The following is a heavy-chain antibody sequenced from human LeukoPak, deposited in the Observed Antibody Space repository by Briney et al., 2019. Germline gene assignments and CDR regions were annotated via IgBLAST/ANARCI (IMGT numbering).Heavy chain of an antibody. Sequence: SETLSLTCTVSGGSISSSDYYWGWIRQPPGKGLEWIGSIYYSGSTYYNPSLKSRATISVDTSKNQFSLKLSSVTAADTAVYYCARVSYYGSGTYYYMDVWGKGTTVTISS. D-gene: IGHD3-10*01. V-gene: IGHV4-39*07. CDR2: IYYSGST. J-gene: IGHJ6*03. CDR3: ARVSYYGSGTYYYMDV. CDR1: GGSISSSDYY.